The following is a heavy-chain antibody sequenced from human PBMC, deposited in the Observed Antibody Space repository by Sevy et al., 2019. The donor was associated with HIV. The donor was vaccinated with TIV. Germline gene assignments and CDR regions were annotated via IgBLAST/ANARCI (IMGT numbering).Heavy chain of an antibody. CDR1: GGSFIGYY. D-gene: IGHD6-6*01. J-gene: IGHJ4*02. CDR2: IDYSGST. V-gene: IGHV4-34*01. CDR3: ARGRSRAARQDF. Sequence: SETLSLTCAVYGGSFIGYYWSWIRQPPGLGLGWIGEIDYSGSTNYSPSFESRVTISVDTSKNQFSLKLSSVTAADTAVYYCARGRSRAARQDFWGQGTLVTVSS.